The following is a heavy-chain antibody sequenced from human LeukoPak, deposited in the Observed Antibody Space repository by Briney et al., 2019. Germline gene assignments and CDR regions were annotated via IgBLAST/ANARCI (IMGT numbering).Heavy chain of an antibody. CDR2: ISYSGWT. D-gene: IGHD5-18*01. V-gene: IGHV4-59*11. CDR3: ARGGVYNYGPIDY. CDR1: GDSISSHY. Sequence: SETLSLTCTVSGDSISSHYWSWFRQPPGKGLEWLGYISYSGWTNYSPSLMSRFIILVDTSKNQFSPKLSSVTAADTAVYYCARGGVYNYGPIDYWGQGTLVTVSS. J-gene: IGHJ4*02.